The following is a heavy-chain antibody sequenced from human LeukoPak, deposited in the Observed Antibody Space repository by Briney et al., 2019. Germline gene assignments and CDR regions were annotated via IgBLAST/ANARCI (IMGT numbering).Heavy chain of an antibody. CDR1: GGSISSYY. J-gene: IGHJ3*02. CDR2: IYYSGST. Sequence: SETLSLTCTVSGGSISSYYWSWIRQPPGKGLEWIGYIYYSGSTNYSPSLKSRVTISVDTSKNQFSLKLSSVTAADTAVYHCARSEYSYGADAFDIWGQGTMVTVSS. CDR3: ARSEYSYGADAFDI. V-gene: IGHV4-59*01. D-gene: IGHD5-18*01.